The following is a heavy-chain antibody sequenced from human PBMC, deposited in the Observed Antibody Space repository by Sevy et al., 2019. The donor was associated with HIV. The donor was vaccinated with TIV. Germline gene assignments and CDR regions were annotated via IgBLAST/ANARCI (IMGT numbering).Heavy chain of an antibody. CDR3: AREGGYTSAWSPGNY. CDR2: ITYDGIIK. Sequence: GGSLRLSCAASGFTFNTHAMHWVRQAPGKGLEWVALITYDGIIKYYADSVKGRLTISRDNSKNTLSLQMNSLRIEDTAVYYCAREGGYTSAWSPGNYGGQGTLVTVSS. V-gene: IGHV3-30*04. J-gene: IGHJ4*02. D-gene: IGHD6-19*01. CDR1: GFTFNTHA.